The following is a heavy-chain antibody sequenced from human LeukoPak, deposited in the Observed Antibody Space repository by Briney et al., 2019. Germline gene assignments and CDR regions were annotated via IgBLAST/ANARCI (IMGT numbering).Heavy chain of an antibody. CDR2: ISYDGSNK. J-gene: IGHJ4*02. V-gene: IGHV3-30*18. D-gene: IGHD6-19*01. CDR1: GFTFSSYG. Sequence: GRSLRLSCAASGFTFSSYGMHWVRQAPGKGLEWVTVISYDGSNKYYADSVKGRFTISRDNSKNTLYLQMNSLRAEDTAVYYCVKNGVYTSGWYGGYFDYWGQGTLVTVSS. CDR3: VKNGVYTSGWYGGYFDY.